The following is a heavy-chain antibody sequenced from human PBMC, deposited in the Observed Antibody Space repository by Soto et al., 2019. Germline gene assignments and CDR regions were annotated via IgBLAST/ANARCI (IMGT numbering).Heavy chain of an antibody. CDR2: ISSSSSYI. D-gene: IGHD3-22*01. Sequence: GSLRLSCAASGFTFSSYSVNWVLQAPGKGLEWVSSISSSSSYIYYADSVKGRFTISRDNAKNSLYLQMNSLRAEDTAVYYCARGSLYDSSGSYWGQGTLVTVSS. CDR1: GFTFSSYS. V-gene: IGHV3-21*01. J-gene: IGHJ4*02. CDR3: ARGSLYDSSGSY.